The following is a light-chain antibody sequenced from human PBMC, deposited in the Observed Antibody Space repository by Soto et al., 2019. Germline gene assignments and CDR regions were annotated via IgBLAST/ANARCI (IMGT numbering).Light chain of an antibody. V-gene: IGLV2-14*01. Sequence: QSALTQPASVSGSPGQSITISCTGTSSDVGGYNYVSWYQQHQGKAPKLMIYEVSNRPSGVSNRCSGSKSGNTASLTISGLQAEDEADYYCSSYTTSTTRVVFGGGTKLTVL. CDR1: SSDVGGYNY. CDR2: EVS. CDR3: SSYTTSTTRVV. J-gene: IGLJ2*01.